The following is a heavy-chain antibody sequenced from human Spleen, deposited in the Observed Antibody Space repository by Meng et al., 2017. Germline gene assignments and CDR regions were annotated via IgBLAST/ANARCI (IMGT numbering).Heavy chain of an antibody. Sequence: QVQLVQSGAEVEKPGDSVNLSCEASGYTLTTHYIHWVRQAPGQGLEWMGLINPSNGDTTFAQNFQGRVTMTRDTSTSTVYMELNSLTFEDTSMYFCAREFHGGWWDYWGQGSLVTVSS. D-gene: IGHD4-23*01. J-gene: IGHJ4*02. CDR2: INPSNGDT. CDR1: GYTLTTHY. CDR3: AREFHGGWWDY. V-gene: IGHV1-46*01.